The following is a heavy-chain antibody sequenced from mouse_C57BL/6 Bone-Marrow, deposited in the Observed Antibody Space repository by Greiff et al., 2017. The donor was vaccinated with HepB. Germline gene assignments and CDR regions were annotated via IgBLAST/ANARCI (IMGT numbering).Heavy chain of an antibody. J-gene: IGHJ2*01. D-gene: IGHD2-4*01. CDR2: IDPSDSYT. CDR3: ARDYPGYFDY. CDR1: GYTFTSYW. V-gene: IGHV1-59*01. Sequence: QVQLKQPGAELVRPGTSVKLSCKASGYTFTSYWMHWVKPRPGQGLEWIGVIDPSDSYTNYNQKFKGKATLTVDTSSSTAYMQLSSLTSEDSAVYYCARDYPGYFDYWGQGTTLTVSS.